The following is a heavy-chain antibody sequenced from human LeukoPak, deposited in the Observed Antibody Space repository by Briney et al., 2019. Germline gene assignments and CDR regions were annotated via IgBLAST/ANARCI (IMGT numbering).Heavy chain of an antibody. CDR3: ARESLGYSYGPNWFDP. CDR2: ISSSSGTI. V-gene: IGHV3-48*04. CDR1: GFTFTTYS. D-gene: IGHD5-18*01. J-gene: IGHJ5*02. Sequence: PGGSLRLSCAASGFTFTTYSMNWVRQAPGKGLESVSYISSSSGTIYYADSVKGRFTISRDNARSSLYPQMNSLRAEDTAVYYCARESLGYSYGPNWFDPWGQGTLVTVSS.